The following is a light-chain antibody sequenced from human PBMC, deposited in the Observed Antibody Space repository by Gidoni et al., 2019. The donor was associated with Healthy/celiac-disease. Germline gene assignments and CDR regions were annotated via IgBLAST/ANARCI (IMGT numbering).Light chain of an antibody. V-gene: IGKV3-15*01. CDR2: GAS. CDR1: QSVSSN. Sequence: DILMPQSPATLSVSPGERATLSCRASQSVSSNLAWYQQKPGQAPRLLIYGASTRATGIPARFSGRGSGTEFTLTISSLQSEDFAVYYCQQYNNWPPLTFGGGTKVEIK. J-gene: IGKJ4*01. CDR3: QQYNNWPPLT.